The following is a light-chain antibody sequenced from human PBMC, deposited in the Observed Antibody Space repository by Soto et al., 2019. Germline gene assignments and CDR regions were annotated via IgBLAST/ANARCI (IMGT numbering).Light chain of an antibody. J-gene: IGLJ2*01. CDR2: TNN. CDR1: NSNIGGNS. Sequence: QSVVTQPPSASGTPGQRVTISCSGSNSNIGGNSVGWYQQLPGTAPKVLIHTNNQRPSGVPDRFSGSKSGTSASLAISGLQSEDEADYYCAARDGSLNTVIFGGGTKLTVL. CDR3: AARDGSLNTVI. V-gene: IGLV1-44*01.